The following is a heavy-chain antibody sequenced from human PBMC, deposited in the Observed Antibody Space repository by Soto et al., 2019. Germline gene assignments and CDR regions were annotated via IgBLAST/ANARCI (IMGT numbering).Heavy chain of an antibody. V-gene: IGHV2-5*01. Sequence: SGPTLVNPTQTLTLTCTFSGFSLSTSQVGVGWIRQPPGKALEWLAHVYWNDDKYYSLSLKSRLTISKDTSKSQVVLTMTNMDPVDTATYYCAHINTRGYYVDYWGQGALVTVSS. CDR3: AHINTRGYYVDY. CDR1: GFSLSTSQVG. J-gene: IGHJ4*02. CDR2: VYWNDDK.